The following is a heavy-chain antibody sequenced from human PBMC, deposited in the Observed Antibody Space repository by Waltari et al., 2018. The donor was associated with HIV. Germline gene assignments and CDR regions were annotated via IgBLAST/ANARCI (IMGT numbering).Heavy chain of an antibody. V-gene: IGHV4-61*02. Sequence: QVQLQESGPGLVKPSQTLSLTCTVSGGSISSGSYYWSWIRQPAGKGLEWIGSIYTSGSTNYNPYLKSRVTISVDTSKNQFSLKLSSGTAADTAVYYCAGQYYDFWSAPEDDWGQGTLVTVSS. CDR3: AGQYYDFWSAPEDD. J-gene: IGHJ4*02. CDR1: GGSISSGSYY. D-gene: IGHD3-3*01. CDR2: IYTSGST.